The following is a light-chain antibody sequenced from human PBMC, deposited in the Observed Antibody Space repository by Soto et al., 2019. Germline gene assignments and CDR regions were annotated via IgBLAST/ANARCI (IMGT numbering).Light chain of an antibody. Sequence: EIVLTQSPGTLSLSPGERATLSCRASQTVSSSYLAWFQQKPGQAPRLLIYGASYRATGIPDRFSGSGSGTDSTLTISRLEPEDFAVYYCQQYGTSPPLTFGAGTRVEV. J-gene: IGKJ4*01. CDR3: QQYGTSPPLT. CDR1: QTVSSSY. V-gene: IGKV3-20*01. CDR2: GAS.